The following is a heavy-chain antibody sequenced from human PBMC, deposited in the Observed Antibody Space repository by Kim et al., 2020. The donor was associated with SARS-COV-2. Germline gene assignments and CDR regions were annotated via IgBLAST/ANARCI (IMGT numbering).Heavy chain of an antibody. CDR1: GFTFSGSA. CDR2: IRSKANSYAT. D-gene: IGHD4-17*01. Sequence: GGSLRLSCAASGFTFSGSAMHWVRQASGKGLEWVGRIRSKANSYATAYAASVKGRFTISRDDSKNTAYLQMNSLKTEDTAVYYCTRPYGDYRERWYFDLWGRGTLVTVSS. J-gene: IGHJ2*01. V-gene: IGHV3-73*01. CDR3: TRPYGDYRERWYFDL.